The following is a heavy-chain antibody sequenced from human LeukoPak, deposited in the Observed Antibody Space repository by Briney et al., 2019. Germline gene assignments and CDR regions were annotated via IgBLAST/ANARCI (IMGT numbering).Heavy chain of an antibody. J-gene: IGHJ4*02. D-gene: IGHD2-15*01. V-gene: IGHV3-23*01. Sequence: AGGSLRLSCAASGFIFSSYAMSWVRQAPGKGLEWVSAISGSGGRTYYADSVKGRFTISRDNSKNTLYLQMNSLRAEDTAVYYCAKGYCSGGSCYSGLFDYWGQGTLVTVSS. CDR2: ISGSGGRT. CDR1: GFIFSSYA. CDR3: AKGYCSGGSCYSGLFDY.